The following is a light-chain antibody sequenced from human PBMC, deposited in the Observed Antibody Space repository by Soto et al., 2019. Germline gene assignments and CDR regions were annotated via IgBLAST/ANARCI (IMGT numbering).Light chain of an antibody. CDR2: GAS. J-gene: IGKJ1*01. Sequence: EILFTQSPGTLSFSPVERATLAFMASQSVSSSYLAWYQQKPGQAPRLLIYGASSRATGIPDRFSGSGSGTDFTLTISRLEPEDFAVYYCQQYGSSPTFGQGTKVDIK. CDR1: QSVSSSY. CDR3: QQYGSSPT. V-gene: IGKV3-20*01.